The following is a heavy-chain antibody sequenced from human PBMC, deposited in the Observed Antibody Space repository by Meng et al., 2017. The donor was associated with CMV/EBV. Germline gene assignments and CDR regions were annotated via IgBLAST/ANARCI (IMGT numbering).Heavy chain of an antibody. D-gene: IGHD6-13*01. CDR2: IYHSGST. Sequence: GGSISSGGYSWSWIRPPPGKGLEWIGYIYHSGSTYYNPSLKSRVTISVDRSKNQFSLKLSSVTAADTAVYYCARYSSSWSPYFDYWGQGTLVTVSS. CDR1: GGSISSGGYS. V-gene: IGHV4-30-2*01. J-gene: IGHJ4*02. CDR3: ARYSSSWSPYFDY.